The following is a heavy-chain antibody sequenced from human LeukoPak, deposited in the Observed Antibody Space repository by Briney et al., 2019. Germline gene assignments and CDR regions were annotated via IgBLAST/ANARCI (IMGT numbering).Heavy chain of an antibody. D-gene: IGHD6-6*01. V-gene: IGHV3-23*01. J-gene: IGHJ4*02. CDR2: ISSGGGSI. CDR1: EFTFSNYA. Sequence: SGGSLRLSCAASEFTFSNYAMNWVRQAPGKRPEWVSGISSGGGSIYYADSVKGRFTISRGNSKNTLYLQMNSLRAEDTAVYYCASSPLAARPKLDYWGQGTLVTVSS. CDR3: ASSPLAARPKLDY.